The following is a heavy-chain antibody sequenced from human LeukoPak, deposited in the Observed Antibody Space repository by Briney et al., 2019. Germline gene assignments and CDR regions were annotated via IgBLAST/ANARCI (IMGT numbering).Heavy chain of an antibody. Sequence: GRSLRLSCAASGFTFSSYGMHWVRQAPGKGLEWVAVIWYDGSNKYYADSVKGRFTISRDNPKNTLYLQMNSLRAEDTAVYYCARDLIVADAPRMDVWGQGTTVTVSS. CDR3: ARDLIVADAPRMDV. CDR2: IWYDGSNK. V-gene: IGHV3-33*01. D-gene: IGHD2-15*01. J-gene: IGHJ6*02. CDR1: GFTFSSYG.